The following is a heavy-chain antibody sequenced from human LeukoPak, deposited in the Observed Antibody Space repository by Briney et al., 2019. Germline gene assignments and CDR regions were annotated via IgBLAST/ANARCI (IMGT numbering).Heavy chain of an antibody. CDR2: IYTSGST. CDR3: ARARRYCSGGSCYEYYYGMDV. V-gene: IGHV4-4*07. J-gene: IGHJ6*02. CDR1: GGSISSYY. D-gene: IGHD2-15*01. Sequence: PSETPSLTCTVSGGSISSYYWSWIRQPAGKGLEWIGRIYTSGSTNYNPSLKSRVTMSVDTSKNQFSLKLSSVTAADTAVYYCARARRYCSGGSCYEYYYGMDVWGQGTTVTVSS.